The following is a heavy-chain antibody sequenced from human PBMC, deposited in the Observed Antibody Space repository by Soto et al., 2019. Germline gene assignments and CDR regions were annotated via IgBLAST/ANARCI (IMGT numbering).Heavy chain of an antibody. V-gene: IGHV4-61*01. CDR1: GGSVSSGFYY. Sequence: TSETLSLTCTVSGGSVSSGFYYWSWIRQPPGKGLEWIGYIYYSGSTNYNPSLKSRVTISVDPSQNPFSLKLSSVTAAGTAVYYCARALGTDSYEAAVVYWGQGTLVTVSS. J-gene: IGHJ4*02. CDR3: ARALGTDSYEAAVVY. CDR2: IYYSGST. D-gene: IGHD6-13*01.